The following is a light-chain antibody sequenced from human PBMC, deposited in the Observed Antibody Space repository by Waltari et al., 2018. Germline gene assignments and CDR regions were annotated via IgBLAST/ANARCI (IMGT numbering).Light chain of an antibody. CDR1: NIGIKS. J-gene: IGLJ3*02. CDR3: QVWDSSSDHWV. V-gene: IGLV3-21*01. Sequence: SYALTQPPSVSVAPGQTATITCGGDNIGIKSVHWYRQKPGQAPELVISYDSDRPSGTPERFSGSNSGNTAILTISRVEAGEEADYYCQVWDSSSDHWVFGGGTKLTVL. CDR2: YDS.